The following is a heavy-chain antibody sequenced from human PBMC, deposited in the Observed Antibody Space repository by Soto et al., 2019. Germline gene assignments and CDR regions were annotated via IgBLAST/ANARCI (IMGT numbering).Heavy chain of an antibody. Sequence: SDTLSLTCTVSGVSISSYYWSWILQPPGKGLEWIGYIYYSGSTNYNPSLKSRVTISVDTSKNQFSLKLSSVTAADTAVYYCARLCIAARPLYTYYYYMDVWGKGTTVTVSS. CDR1: GVSISSYY. D-gene: IGHD6-6*01. J-gene: IGHJ6*03. CDR2: IYYSGST. V-gene: IGHV4-59*08. CDR3: ARLCIAARPLYTYYYYMDV.